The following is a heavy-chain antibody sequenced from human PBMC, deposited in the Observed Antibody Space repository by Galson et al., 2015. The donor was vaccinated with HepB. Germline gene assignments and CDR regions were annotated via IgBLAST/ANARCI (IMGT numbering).Heavy chain of an antibody. CDR3: ARVYGSSWYRQAFDI. J-gene: IGHJ3*02. Sequence: SVKVSCKASGGTFSSYAISWVRQAPGQGLEWMGGIIPIFGTANYAQKFQGRVTITADESTSTAYMELSSLRSEDTAVYYCARVYGSSWYRQAFDIWGQGTMVTVSS. CDR1: GGTFSSYA. V-gene: IGHV1-69*13. CDR2: IIPIFGTA. D-gene: IGHD6-13*01.